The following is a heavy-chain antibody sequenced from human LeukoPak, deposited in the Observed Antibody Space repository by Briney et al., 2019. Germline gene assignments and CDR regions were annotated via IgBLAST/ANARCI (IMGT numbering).Heavy chain of an antibody. CDR3: ARHGDYSSSSPWFDP. J-gene: IGHJ5*02. D-gene: IGHD6-6*01. V-gene: IGHV5-10-1*01. CDR2: IDPSDSYT. CDR1: GYTFTSYW. Sequence: GESLKISCKGSGYTFTSYWISWVRQMPGKGLEWMGRIDPSDSYTTYSPSFQGHVTISADKSISTAYLQWSNLKASDTAMYYCARHGDYSSSSPWFDPWGQGTLVTVSS.